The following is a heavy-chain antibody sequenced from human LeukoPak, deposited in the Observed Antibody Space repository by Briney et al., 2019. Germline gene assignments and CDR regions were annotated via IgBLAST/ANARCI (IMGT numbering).Heavy chain of an antibody. V-gene: IGHV1-69*05. CDR3: ATLTPWSGDDGGDLDY. D-gene: IGHD3-3*01. Sequence: ASVKVSXKASGGTFSSYAISWVRQAPGQGLEWMRGIIPIFGTANYAQKFQGRVTITTDESTSTAYMELSSLRSEDTAVYYCATLTPWSGDDGGDLDYWGQGTLVTVSS. CDR1: GGTFSSYA. CDR2: IIPIFGTA. J-gene: IGHJ4*02.